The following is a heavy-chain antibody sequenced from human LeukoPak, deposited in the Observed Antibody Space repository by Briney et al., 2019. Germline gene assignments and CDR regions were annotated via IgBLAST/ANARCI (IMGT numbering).Heavy chain of an antibody. J-gene: IGHJ6*03. CDR2: IRYDGSNK. Sequence: PGGSLRLSCAASGFTFSSYSMNWVRQAPGKGLEWVAFIRYDGSNKYYADSVKGRFTISRDNSKNTLYLQMNSLRAEDTAVYYCAKGADSSSWYGRYYYYYMDVWGKGTTVTISS. D-gene: IGHD6-13*01. CDR3: AKGADSSSWYGRYYYYYMDV. V-gene: IGHV3-30*02. CDR1: GFTFSSYS.